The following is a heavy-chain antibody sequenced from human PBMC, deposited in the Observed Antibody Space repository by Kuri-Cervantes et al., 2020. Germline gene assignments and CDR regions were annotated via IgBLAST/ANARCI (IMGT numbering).Heavy chain of an antibody. CDR2: IYYTGRT. V-gene: IGHV4-39*07. CDR1: GGSIRTTIDY. Sequence: GSLRLSCTVSGGSIRTTIDYWAWIRQPPGKGLEWIGAIYYTGRTYYNPSLKSRVTISVDTSKNQFSLKLSSVTAADTAVYYCARGRRGRYCSGGSCYSEGGYYFDYWGQGTLVTVSS. D-gene: IGHD2-15*01. CDR3: ARGRRGRYCSGGSCYSEGGYYFDY. J-gene: IGHJ4*02.